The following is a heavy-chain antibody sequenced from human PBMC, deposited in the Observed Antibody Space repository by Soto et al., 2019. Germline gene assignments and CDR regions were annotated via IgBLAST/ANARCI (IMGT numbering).Heavy chain of an antibody. CDR2: ISCSGGST. J-gene: IGHJ1*01. D-gene: IGHD3-22*01. Sequence: PGGSLRLSCAASGFTFSSYAMSWVRQAPGKGLEWVSAISCSGGSTYYADSVKGRFTISRDNSKNTLYLQMNSLRAEDTAVYYCATPLYYYISFRQHWGQGTLVTVSS. V-gene: IGHV3-23*01. CDR3: ATPLYYYISFRQH. CDR1: GFTFSSYA.